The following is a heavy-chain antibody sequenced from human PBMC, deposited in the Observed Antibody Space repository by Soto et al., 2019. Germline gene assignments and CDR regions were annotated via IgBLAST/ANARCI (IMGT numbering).Heavy chain of an antibody. D-gene: IGHD3-22*01. J-gene: IGHJ5*02. V-gene: IGHV1-8*01. CDR3: ARIDYDSSGYYYWFDP. Sequence: ASVKVSCKASGYTFTSYDINWVRQATGQGLEWMGWMNPNSGNTGYAQKFQGRVTMTRNTSISTAYMELSSLRSEDTAVYYCARIDYDSSGYYYWFDPWGQGTLVTVSS. CDR2: MNPNSGNT. CDR1: GYTFTSYD.